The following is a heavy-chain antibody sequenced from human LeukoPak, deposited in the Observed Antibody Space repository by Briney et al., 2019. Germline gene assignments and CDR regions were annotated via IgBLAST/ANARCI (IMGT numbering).Heavy chain of an antibody. CDR3: ARVLPYYYYGMDV. D-gene: IGHD2-15*01. V-gene: IGHV4-30-2*01. Sequence: PSETLSLTCAVSGGSISSGGYSWSWIRQPPGKGLEWIGYIYHSGSTYYNPSLKSRVTISVDRSKNQFSLKLSSVPAADTAVYYCARVLPYYYYGMDVWGQGTTVTVSS. CDR2: IYHSGST. J-gene: IGHJ6*02. CDR1: GGSISSGGYS.